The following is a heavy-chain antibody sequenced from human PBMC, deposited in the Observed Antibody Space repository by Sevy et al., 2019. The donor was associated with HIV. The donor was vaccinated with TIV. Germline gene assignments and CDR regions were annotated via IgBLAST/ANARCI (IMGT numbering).Heavy chain of an antibody. J-gene: IGHJ3*02. D-gene: IGHD3-16*01. V-gene: IGHV1-69*06. Sequence: ASVKVSCKASGGTFDTYSISWLRQAPGQGPEWLGGTTPMFATASYAQKFQGRVTIAADKSTNTAYMELRSLTSEDSAVYYCARDRDVTFGGGDAFDIWGQRTKVTVSS. CDR2: TTPMFATA. CDR3: ARDRDVTFGGGDAFDI. CDR1: GGTFDTYS.